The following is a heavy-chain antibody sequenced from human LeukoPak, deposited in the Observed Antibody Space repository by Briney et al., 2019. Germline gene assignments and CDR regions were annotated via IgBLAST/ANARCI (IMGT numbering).Heavy chain of an antibody. V-gene: IGHV3-23*01. D-gene: IGHD4-17*01. CDR1: GFTFSNYG. CDR3: ARDREDYGDFGY. J-gene: IGHJ4*02. Sequence: GGSLRLSCAASGFTFSNYGMAWVRPVPGQGLQWVSAISDSGSSTYYTDSVKGRFTISRDNSKNTLYLQMNSLGAEDTAVYYCARDREDYGDFGYWGQGTLVTVSS. CDR2: ISDSGSST.